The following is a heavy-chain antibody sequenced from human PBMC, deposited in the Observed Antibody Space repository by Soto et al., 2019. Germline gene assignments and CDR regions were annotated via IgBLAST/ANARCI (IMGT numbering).Heavy chain of an antibody. CDR1: GGSISSYF. D-gene: IGHD3-3*01. CDR2: IYCSVST. Sequence: SETPSLNCTVSGGSISSYFWSWVRQPPGKGLEWIGYIYCSVSTNYNLSLKSRVTISVDTSKSQFSLKLSSVTAADTAVYYWARGNATYYDFWSGPSKYCFDYWGQGTLVTVS. CDR3: ARGNATYYDFWSGPSKYCFDY. V-gene: IGHV4-59*01. J-gene: IGHJ4*02.